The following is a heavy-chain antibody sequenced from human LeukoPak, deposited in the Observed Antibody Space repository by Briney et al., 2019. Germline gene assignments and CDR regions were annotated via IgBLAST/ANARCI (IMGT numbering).Heavy chain of an antibody. CDR3: ARDRYSGYDDY. CDR2: ISSSSSYI. D-gene: IGHD5-12*01. CDR1: GFTFSSYS. Sequence: GGSLRLSCAASGFTFSSYSMNWVRQAPGEGLEWVSSISSSSSYIYYADSVKGRFTISRDNAKNSLYLQMNSLRAEDTAVYYCARDRYSGYDDYWGQGTLVTVSS. V-gene: IGHV3-21*01. J-gene: IGHJ4*02.